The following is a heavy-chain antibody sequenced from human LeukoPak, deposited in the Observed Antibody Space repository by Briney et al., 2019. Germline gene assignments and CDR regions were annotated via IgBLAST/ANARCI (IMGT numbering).Heavy chain of an antibody. CDR2: ISRGGSPI. Sequence: PGGSLRLSCVASGFTFNTYAMSWVRQAPGKGLEWVSSISRGGSPIFYADSVRGRFTTSRDNAKKSLFLQMTSLRAEDTAVYYCTRVSWRGEIFWGQGTLVSVSS. V-gene: IGHV3-48*03. CDR1: GFTFNTYA. J-gene: IGHJ4*02. D-gene: IGHD3-3*01. CDR3: TRVSWRGEIF.